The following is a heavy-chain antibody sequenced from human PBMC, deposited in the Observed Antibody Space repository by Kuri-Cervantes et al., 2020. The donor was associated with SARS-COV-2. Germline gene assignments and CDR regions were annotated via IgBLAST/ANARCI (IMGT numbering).Heavy chain of an antibody. Sequence: GGSLRLSCAASGFSFSSYWMSWVRQAPGKGLEWVANIKQDGSEKYYVDSVKGRFTISRDNAKNSLYLQMNSLRAEDTAVYYCAKAADFWSGFNWFDPWGQGTLVTVSS. CDR1: GFSFSSYW. V-gene: IGHV3-7*01. D-gene: IGHD3-3*01. CDR2: IKQDGSEK. CDR3: AKAADFWSGFNWFDP. J-gene: IGHJ5*02.